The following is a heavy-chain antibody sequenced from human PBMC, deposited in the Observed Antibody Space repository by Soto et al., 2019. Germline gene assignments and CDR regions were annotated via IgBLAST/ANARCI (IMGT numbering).Heavy chain of an antibody. CDR3: ARETYYDILTGYYPSFDY. Sequence: QVQLVQSGAEVKKPGSSVKVSCKASGGTFSSYAISWVRQAPGQGLEWMGGIIPIFGTANYAPKFQGRVTITADESTSTAYMELSSLRSEDTAVYYCARETYYDILTGYYPSFDYWGQGTLVTVSS. CDR1: GGTFSSYA. D-gene: IGHD3-9*01. CDR2: IIPIFGTA. J-gene: IGHJ4*02. V-gene: IGHV1-69*01.